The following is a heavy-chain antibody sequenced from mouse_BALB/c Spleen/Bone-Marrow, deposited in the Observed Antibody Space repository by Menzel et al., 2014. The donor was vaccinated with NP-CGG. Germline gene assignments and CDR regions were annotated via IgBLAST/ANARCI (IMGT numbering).Heavy chain of an antibody. V-gene: IGHV5-17*02. Sequence: EVKLEESGGGLVQPGGSRKLSCAASGFTFXSFGMHWVRQAPEKGLGWVAYISSGSSTIYYADTVKGRFTISRDNPKNTLFLQTTSLRSEDTAMYYCARDRYDEYFDVWGAGTTVTVSS. J-gene: IGHJ1*01. D-gene: IGHD2-14*01. CDR2: ISSGSSTI. CDR1: GFTFXSFG. CDR3: ARDRYDEYFDV.